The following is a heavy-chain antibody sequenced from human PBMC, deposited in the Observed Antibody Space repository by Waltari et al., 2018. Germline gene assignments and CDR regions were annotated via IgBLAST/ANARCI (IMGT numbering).Heavy chain of an antibody. V-gene: IGHV1-69*08. Sequence: QVQLVQSGAEVKKPGSSVKVSCKASGGTFSSYAISWVRQAPGQGLEWMGRIIPIFGTANYAQKFQGRVTITADKSTSTAYMELSSLRSEDTAVYCCARGQKASKYYYYYGMDVWGQGTTVTVSS. J-gene: IGHJ6*02. CDR3: ARGQKASKYYYYYGMDV. CDR2: IIPIFGTA. CDR1: GGTFSSYA.